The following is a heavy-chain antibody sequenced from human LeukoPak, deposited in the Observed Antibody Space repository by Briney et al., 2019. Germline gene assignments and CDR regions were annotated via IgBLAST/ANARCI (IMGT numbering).Heavy chain of an antibody. Sequence: SETLSLTCTVSGGSISPYYWSWIRQPPGKGLEWIGYVYYTGSTYYNPSLKSRVTLSVDTSKNQFSLRLSSVTAADTAVYYCARDELVAVAGVLDLWGRGTLVTVSS. J-gene: IGHJ2*01. CDR3: ARDELVAVAGVLDL. CDR2: VYYTGST. V-gene: IGHV4-59*12. D-gene: IGHD6-19*01. CDR1: GGSISPYY.